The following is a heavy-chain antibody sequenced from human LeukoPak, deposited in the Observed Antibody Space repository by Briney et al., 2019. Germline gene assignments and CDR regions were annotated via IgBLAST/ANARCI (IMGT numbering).Heavy chain of an antibody. CDR3: ASPGGRGYSYGTAPAFDY. Sequence: PGGSLRLSCAASGFTFSDYYMSWIRQAPGKGLEWVSYISSSGSTIYYADSVKGRFTISRDNAKNSLYLQMNSLRAEDTAVYYCASPGGRGYSYGTAPAFDYWGQGTLVTVSS. CDR1: GFTFSDYY. CDR2: ISSSGSTI. V-gene: IGHV3-11*01. D-gene: IGHD5-18*01. J-gene: IGHJ4*02.